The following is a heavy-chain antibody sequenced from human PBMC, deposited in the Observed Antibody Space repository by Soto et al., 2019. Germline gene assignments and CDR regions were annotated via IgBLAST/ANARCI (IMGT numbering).Heavy chain of an antibody. CDR2: MNPDSGNT. V-gene: IGHV1-8*01. CDR3: ARAPREWGFDY. Sequence: QVQLVQSGAELKKPGASVKVSCKSSGYTFTSYDFNWVRQATGQEPEWMGWMNPDSGNTGYALKFQGGVTMTRDTSISTAYMELSSLRSDDTAVYYCARAPREWGFDYWGPGTLVTVSS. CDR1: GYTFTSYD. D-gene: IGHD3-3*01. J-gene: IGHJ4*02.